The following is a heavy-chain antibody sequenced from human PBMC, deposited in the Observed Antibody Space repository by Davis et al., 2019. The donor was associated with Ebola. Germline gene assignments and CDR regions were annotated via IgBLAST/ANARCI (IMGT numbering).Heavy chain of an antibody. CDR1: GFTFSDYY. D-gene: IGHD5-12*01. CDR2: ISNSGSTK. Sequence: PGGSLRLSCATSGFTFSDYYMSWIRQAPGKGLEWVSYISNSGSTKYYADSVKGRFTISRDNAKNSLYLQMNSLRGEDTAVYYCARAPKYTGYDFPYYFDYWGQGTLVTVSS. J-gene: IGHJ4*02. CDR3: ARAPKYTGYDFPYYFDY. V-gene: IGHV3-11*04.